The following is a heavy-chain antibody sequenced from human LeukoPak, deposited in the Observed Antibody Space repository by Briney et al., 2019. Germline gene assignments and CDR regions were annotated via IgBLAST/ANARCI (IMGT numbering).Heavy chain of an antibody. CDR2: IWYDGSNK. CDR1: GFTLSSYG. J-gene: IGHJ5*02. CDR3: ARDKAVAGTRWFDP. V-gene: IGHV3-33*01. D-gene: IGHD6-19*01. Sequence: GGSLRLSCAASGFTLSSYGMHWVRQAPGKGLEWVAVIWYDGSNKYYADSVKGRFTISRDNSKNTLYLQMNSLRAEDTAVYYCARDKAVAGTRWFDPWGQGTLVTVSS.